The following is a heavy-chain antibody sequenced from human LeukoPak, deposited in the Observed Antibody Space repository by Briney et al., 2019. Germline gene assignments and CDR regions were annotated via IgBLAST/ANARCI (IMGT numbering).Heavy chain of an antibody. V-gene: IGHV3-72*01. D-gene: IGHD3-22*01. CDR1: GFTFSDHY. Sequence: GGSLRLSCAASGFTFSDHYMDWVRQAPGKGLEWVGRTRNKANSYNTEYAASVKGRFTISRDDSKNSLYLQMNSLKTEDTAVYYCATAFYYDRSVIGYWGQGTLVTVSS. J-gene: IGHJ4*02. CDR2: TRNKANSYNT. CDR3: ATAFYYDRSVIGY.